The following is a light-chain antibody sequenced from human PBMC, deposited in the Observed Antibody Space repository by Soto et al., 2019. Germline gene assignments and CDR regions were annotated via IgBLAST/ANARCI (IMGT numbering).Light chain of an antibody. J-gene: IGLJ1*01. Sequence: QSLLTQPPSGSGAPGQTVTISCTGSSSNIRAGFDVYWYQQLPGTASHLLIYGTSNRPSGVPDRFAGSKSGTSATLCITGLQAEGEADYSCQSYDGSLTGYVFGTGTKVTVL. CDR3: QSYDGSLTGYV. CDR1: SSNIRAGFD. CDR2: GTS. V-gene: IGLV1-40*01.